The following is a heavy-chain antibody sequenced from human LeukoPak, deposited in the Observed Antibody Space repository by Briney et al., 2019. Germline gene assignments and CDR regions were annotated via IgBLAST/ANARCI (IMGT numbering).Heavy chain of an antibody. D-gene: IGHD6-19*01. Sequence: GGSLRLSCAASGFTFPSYTMHWVRQAPGKGLEWVAVISHDGRNKYNAASVEGRFTISRDKSKSTLHLQMNSLRIEDTAVYYCARAADSSGWYYFDSWGQGTLAIVSS. CDR1: GFTFPSYT. J-gene: IGHJ4*02. V-gene: IGHV3-30*06. CDR2: ISHDGRNK. CDR3: ARAADSSGWYYFDS.